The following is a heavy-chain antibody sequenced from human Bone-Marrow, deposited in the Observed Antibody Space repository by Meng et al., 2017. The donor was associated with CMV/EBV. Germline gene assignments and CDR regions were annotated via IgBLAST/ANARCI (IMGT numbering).Heavy chain of an antibody. CDR3: ASSEMYYYDSSGYYQRGY. J-gene: IGHJ4*02. CDR2: IYSGGST. Sequence: GGSLRLSCAAFGITVSSNYMSWVRQAPGKGLEWVSVIYSGGSTYYADSVKGRFTISRDNSKNTLYLQMNSLRAEDTAVYYCASSEMYYYDSSGYYQRGYWRQGTLVTVSS. D-gene: IGHD3-22*01. CDR1: GITVSSNY. V-gene: IGHV3-53*01.